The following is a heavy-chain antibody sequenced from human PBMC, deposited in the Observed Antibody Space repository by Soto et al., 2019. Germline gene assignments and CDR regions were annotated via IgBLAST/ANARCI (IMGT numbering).Heavy chain of an antibody. CDR2: IYPGDSDN. D-gene: IGHD2-15*01. CDR1: GYSFTSYW. Sequence: EVQLVQSGAEVKKPGESLKISCKGSGYSFTSYWIGWVLQMPGKGLEWMGIIYPGDSDNRYSPSFQGQVTISADKSISTAYLQWSSLKASDTAMYYCARVLGYCSGGSCVGSNWFDPWGQGTLVTVSS. CDR3: ARVLGYCSGGSCVGSNWFDP. J-gene: IGHJ5*02. V-gene: IGHV5-51*03.